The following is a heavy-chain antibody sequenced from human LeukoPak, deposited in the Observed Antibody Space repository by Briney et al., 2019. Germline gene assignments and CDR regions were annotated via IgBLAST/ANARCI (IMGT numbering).Heavy chain of an antibody. CDR1: GYTLTELS. CDR3: ARGLRAVAGTYAFDI. V-gene: IGHV1-24*01. J-gene: IGHJ3*02. CDR2: FDPEDGET. D-gene: IGHD6-19*01. Sequence: ASVKVSCKVSGYTLTELSMHWVRQAPGKGLEWMGGFDPEDGETIYAQKFQGRVTMTRDTSTSTVYMELSSLRSEDTAVYYCARGLRAVAGTYAFDIWGQGTMVTVSS.